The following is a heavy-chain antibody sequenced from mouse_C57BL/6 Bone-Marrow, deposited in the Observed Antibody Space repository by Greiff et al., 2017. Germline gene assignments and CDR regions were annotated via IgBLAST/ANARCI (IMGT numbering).Heavy chain of an antibody. Sequence: VQLQQSGAELVRPGASVKLSCTASGFNIKDDYMHWVKQRPEQGLEWIGWIDPENGDTEYASKFQGKATITAATSSNTAYLQLSSLTSEDTAVYYCTTTGYLFAYWGQGTLVTVSA. J-gene: IGHJ3*01. CDR3: TTTGYLFAY. CDR1: GFNIKDDY. V-gene: IGHV14-4*01. D-gene: IGHD2-2*01. CDR2: IDPENGDT.